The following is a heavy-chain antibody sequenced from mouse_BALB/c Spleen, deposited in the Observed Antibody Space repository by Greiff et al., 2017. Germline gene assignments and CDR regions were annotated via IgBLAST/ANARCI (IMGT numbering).Heavy chain of an antibody. CDR1: GFNIKDYY. J-gene: IGHJ2*01. CDR2: IDPENGNT. D-gene: IGHD1-1*01. V-gene: IGHV14-1*02. Sequence: VQLQQSGAELVRPGALVKLSCKASGFNIKDYYMHWVKQRPEQGLEWIGWIDPENGNTIYDPKFQGKATLTVDKSSSTAYMHLSSLTSEDSAVYYCARPYAGVAFDSWGEGAPLTQSS. CDR3: ARPYAGVAFDS.